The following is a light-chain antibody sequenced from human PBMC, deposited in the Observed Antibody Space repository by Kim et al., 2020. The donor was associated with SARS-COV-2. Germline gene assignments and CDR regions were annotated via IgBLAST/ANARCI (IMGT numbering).Light chain of an antibody. J-gene: IGLJ1*01. CDR1: SLRRYY. V-gene: IGLV3-19*01. Sequence: AVGQTGRITCQGDSLRRYYASWYQQRPGQGPVLVIYAKDNRPSGIPDRFSGSSAGNIASLTITGAQAEDEADYYCNSRDNSGASYVFGTGTKVTVL. CDR3: NSRDNSGASYV. CDR2: AKD.